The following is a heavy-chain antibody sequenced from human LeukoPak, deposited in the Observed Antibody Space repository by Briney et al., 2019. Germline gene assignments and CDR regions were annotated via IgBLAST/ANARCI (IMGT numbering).Heavy chain of an antibody. D-gene: IGHD6-6*01. Sequence: SETLSLTCTVSGGSISSYYWSWIRQPPGKGLEWIGYIYYSGSTNYNPPLKSRVTISIDPSKNPLSLKLSSVPAADPAVYYCARGTYSSSSIYHYYVMDVWGQGTTVTVSS. CDR1: GGSISSYY. V-gene: IGHV4-59*12. CDR3: ARGTYSSSSIYHYYVMDV. CDR2: IYYSGST. J-gene: IGHJ6*02.